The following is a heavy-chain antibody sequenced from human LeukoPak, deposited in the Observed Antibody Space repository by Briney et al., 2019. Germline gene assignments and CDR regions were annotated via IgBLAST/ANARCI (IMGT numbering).Heavy chain of an antibody. Sequence: PSETLSLTCTVSGGSISSSTYYWGWIRQPPGKGLEWIGSIYYSGSTYYNPSLKSRVTISVDTSKNQFSLKLSSVTAADTAVYYCARHEPLRGYYYMDVWGKGTTVTVSS. CDR1: GGSISSSTYY. CDR2: IYYSGST. J-gene: IGHJ6*03. V-gene: IGHV4-39*01. CDR3: ARHEPLRGYYYMDV.